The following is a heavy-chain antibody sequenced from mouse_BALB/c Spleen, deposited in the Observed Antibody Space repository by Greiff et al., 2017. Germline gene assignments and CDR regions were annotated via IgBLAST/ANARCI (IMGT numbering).Heavy chain of an antibody. V-gene: IGHV1-4*01. CDR2: INPSSGYT. CDR1: GYTFTSYT. D-gene: IGHD2-14*01. CDR3: ARGGDYRYDAGAWFAY. J-gene: IGHJ3*01. Sequence: QVQLQQSGAELARPGASVKMSCKASGYTFTSYTMHWVKQRPGQGLEWIGYINPSSGYTNYNQKFKDKATLTADKSSSTAYMQLSSLTSEDSAVYYCARGGDYRYDAGAWFAYWGQGTLVTVSA.